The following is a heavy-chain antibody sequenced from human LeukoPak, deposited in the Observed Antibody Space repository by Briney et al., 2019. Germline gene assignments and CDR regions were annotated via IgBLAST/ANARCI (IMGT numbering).Heavy chain of an antibody. Sequence: ASVKVSCKASGYTFTSYDINWVRQAPGQGLEWMASMNPNNGNTAYARKFQGRVTMTRDTSIGTACLELGALRSEDTAVYYCARLHWESGGIYFYYYMDVWGKGTTVTVSS. V-gene: IGHV1-8*01. J-gene: IGHJ6*03. CDR2: MNPNNGNT. CDR3: ARLHWESGGIYFYYYMDV. D-gene: IGHD3-16*01. CDR1: GYTFTSYD.